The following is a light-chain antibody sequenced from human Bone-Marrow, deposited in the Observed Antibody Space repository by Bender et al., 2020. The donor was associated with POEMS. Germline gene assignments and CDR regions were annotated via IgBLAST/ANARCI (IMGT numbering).Light chain of an antibody. CDR2: DKD. Sequence: SSELTQDPAVSVALGQTVTIACQGGCLRDYYASWYQQKPGQAPRLVIYDKDTRPSGIPDRFSGFTSGNRDTASLTITRAQAEDEADYYCNCWDFVDYRVVFGGGTRLTVL. J-gene: IGLJ2*01. CDR3: NCWDFVDYRVV. V-gene: IGLV3-19*01. CDR1: CLRDYY.